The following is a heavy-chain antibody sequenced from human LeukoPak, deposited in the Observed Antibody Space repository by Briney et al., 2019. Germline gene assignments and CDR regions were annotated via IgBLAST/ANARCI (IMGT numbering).Heavy chain of an antibody. CDR3: ARDLRAGGTWSYGVYFDL. D-gene: IGHD4-17*01. J-gene: IGHJ2*01. Sequence: GGSLRLSCEASGLSFSNYWMNWVRQAPGRGLEWVANIKEDGSEKNYVDSVKGRFTISRDNAKNSVYLLLNSLTPEDTAVYYCARDLRAGGTWSYGVYFDLWGRGTLVTVSS. V-gene: IGHV3-7*01. CDR1: GLSFSNYW. CDR2: IKEDGSEK.